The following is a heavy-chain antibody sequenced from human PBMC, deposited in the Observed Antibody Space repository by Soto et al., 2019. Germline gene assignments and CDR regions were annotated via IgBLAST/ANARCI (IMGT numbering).Heavy chain of an antibody. Sequence: QVQLVQSGAEVKKPGASVKVSCRASGYSFTSYDINWVRQATGQGLEWMGWMNPNSGNIGYAQKFQGRVTITADESTSTAYMELSSLRSEDTAVYYCARKGQSYDYVWGSYRYEGDAFDIWGQGTMVTVSS. CDR3: ARKGQSYDYVWGSYRYEGDAFDI. V-gene: IGHV1-8*01. D-gene: IGHD3-16*02. CDR2: MNPNSGNI. CDR1: GYSFTSYD. J-gene: IGHJ3*02.